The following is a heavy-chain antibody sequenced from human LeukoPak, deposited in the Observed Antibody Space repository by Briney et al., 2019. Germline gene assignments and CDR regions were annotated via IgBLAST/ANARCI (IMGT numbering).Heavy chain of an antibody. Sequence: GGSLRLSCAASGFTFSSYAMHWVRQAPGKGLEWVAVISYDGSNKYYADSVKGRFTISRDNSKNTLYLQMDSLRAEDTAVYYCARDNQAEYSSSSNYYYYYYYMDVWGKGTTVTVSS. CDR3: ARDNQAEYSSSSNYYYYYYYMDV. V-gene: IGHV3-30-3*01. CDR1: GFTFSSYA. J-gene: IGHJ6*03. CDR2: ISYDGSNK. D-gene: IGHD6-6*01.